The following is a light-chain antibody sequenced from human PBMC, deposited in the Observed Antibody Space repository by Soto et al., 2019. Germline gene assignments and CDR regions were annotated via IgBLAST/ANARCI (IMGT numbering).Light chain of an antibody. CDR2: DAS. CDR1: QSFSSY. J-gene: IGKJ4*01. CDR3: QQRSNRLT. Sequence: IVLTQSPATLSLSPGERATLSCRASQSFSSYLAWYQQKPGQAPRLLIYDASNRATGIPARFSGSGSGTDVTLTICSLEPEDFAVYYCQQRSNRLTFGGGTKVEIK. V-gene: IGKV3-11*01.